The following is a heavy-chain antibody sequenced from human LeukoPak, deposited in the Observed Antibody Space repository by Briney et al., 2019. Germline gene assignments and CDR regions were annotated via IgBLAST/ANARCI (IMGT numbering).Heavy chain of an antibody. CDR1: GFTFSSYG. D-gene: IGHD6-13*01. CDR3: ARDPENTLYSSSWYGVDY. CDR2: IWYDGSNK. V-gene: IGHV3-33*01. J-gene: IGHJ4*02. Sequence: GGSLRLSCAASGFTFSSYGMHWVRQAPGKGLEWVAVIWYDGSNKYCADSVKGRFTISRDNSKNTLYLQMNSLRAEDTAVYYCARDPENTLYSSSWYGVDYWGQGTLVTVSS.